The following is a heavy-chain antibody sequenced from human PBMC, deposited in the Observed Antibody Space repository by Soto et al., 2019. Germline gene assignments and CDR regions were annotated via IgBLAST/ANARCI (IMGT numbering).Heavy chain of an antibody. CDR2: IKSKTDGGTT. CDR1: GFTFSNAW. Sequence: GGSLRLSCAASGFTFSNAWMSWVRQAPGKGLEWVGRIKSKTDGGTTDYSAPVKGRFTISRDDTKNTLYLQMNSLKTEDTAVYYCTTDLPGRARDAFDIWGQGTMVTVSS. V-gene: IGHV3-15*01. CDR3: TTDLPGRARDAFDI. D-gene: IGHD6-13*01. J-gene: IGHJ3*02.